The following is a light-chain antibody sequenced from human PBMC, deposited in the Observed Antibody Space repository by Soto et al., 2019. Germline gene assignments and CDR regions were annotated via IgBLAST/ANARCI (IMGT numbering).Light chain of an antibody. CDR3: QQYGSSPPT. CDR2: GAS. Sequence: EIVLTQSPGTLSLSPGERATLSCRASQSVSSNYLAWYQRKPGQAPRLLIYGASSRATGIPDRFSGSGSGTDFTLIITRLEPEDFAVYYCQQYGSSPPTFGQGTKVEIK. J-gene: IGKJ1*01. V-gene: IGKV3-20*01. CDR1: QSVSSNY.